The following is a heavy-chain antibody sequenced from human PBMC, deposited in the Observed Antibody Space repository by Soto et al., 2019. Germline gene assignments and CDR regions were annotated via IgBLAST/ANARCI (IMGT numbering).Heavy chain of an antibody. Sequence: DSVKVSCKTSGATFTTYSLHWVRQGPRERLEWLGWINPGNGKTKYSLNFMGRVTLTRDTVATTAYMEMSRLRSEDTAVYSCVRGAFTMLVDNDYCYAVDVWG. CDR3: VRGAFTMLVDNDYCYAVDV. J-gene: IGHJ6*02. CDR2: INPGNGKT. V-gene: IGHV1-3*01. CDR1: GATFTTYS. D-gene: IGHD3-22*01.